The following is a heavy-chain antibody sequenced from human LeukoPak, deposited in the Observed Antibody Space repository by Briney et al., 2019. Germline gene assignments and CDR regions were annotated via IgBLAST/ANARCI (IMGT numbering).Heavy chain of an antibody. CDR3: AIERDSSGWYYFDY. Sequence: ASVKVSCKASGYTFTDYYMHWVRQAPGQGLEWMGGIIPIFGTANYAQKFQGRVTITADKSTSTAYMELSSLRSEDTAVYYCAIERDSSGWYYFDYWGQGTLVTVSS. CDR1: GYTFTDYY. D-gene: IGHD6-19*01. CDR2: IIPIFGTA. J-gene: IGHJ4*02. V-gene: IGHV1-69*06.